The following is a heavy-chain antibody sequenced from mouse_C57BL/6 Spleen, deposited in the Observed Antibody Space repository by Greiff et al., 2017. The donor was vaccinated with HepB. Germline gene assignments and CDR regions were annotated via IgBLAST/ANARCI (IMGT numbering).Heavy chain of an antibody. J-gene: IGHJ3*01. V-gene: IGHV1-81*01. CDR2: IYPRSGNT. D-gene: IGHD2-4*01. CDR3: SRGDYVAWFAY. CDR1: GYNFTSYG. Sequence: QVQLQQSGAELARPGASVKLSCKASGYNFTSYGISWVKQRTGQGLEWIGEIYPRSGNTYYNEKFKGKATLTADKSSSTAYMELRSLTSEDSAVYFCSRGDYVAWFAYWGQGTLVTVSA.